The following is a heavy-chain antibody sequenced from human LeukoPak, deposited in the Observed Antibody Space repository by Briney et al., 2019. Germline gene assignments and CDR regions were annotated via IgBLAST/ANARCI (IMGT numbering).Heavy chain of an antibody. CDR1: GYTFTGYY. CDR2: INPNSGGT. CDR3: ARADDILTGHFDY. D-gene: IGHD3-9*01. Sequence: GASVKVSCKASGYTFTGYYMHWVRQAPGQGLEWMGWINPNSGGTNYAQKFQGWVTMTRDTSISTAYMGLSRLRSDDTAVYYCARADDILTGHFDYWGQGTLVTVSS. V-gene: IGHV1-2*04. J-gene: IGHJ4*02.